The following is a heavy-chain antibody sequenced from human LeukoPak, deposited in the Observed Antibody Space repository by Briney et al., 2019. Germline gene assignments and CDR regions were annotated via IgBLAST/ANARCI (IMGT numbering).Heavy chain of an antibody. J-gene: IGHJ4*02. CDR2: ISGSGGST. CDR1: GFTFSSYA. CDR3: AKGHRGLRPLDY. D-gene: IGHD5-18*01. Sequence: GVSLRLSCAASGFTFSSYAMSWFRQAPGKGLEWVSAISGSGGSTYYADSVKGRFTISRDNSKNTLYLQMNSLRAEDTAVYYCAKGHRGLRPLDYWGQGTLVTVSS. V-gene: IGHV3-23*01.